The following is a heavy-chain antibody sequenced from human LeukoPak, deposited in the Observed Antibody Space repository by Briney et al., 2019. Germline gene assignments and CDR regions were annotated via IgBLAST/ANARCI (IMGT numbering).Heavy chain of an antibody. CDR1: GFTFSSYS. J-gene: IGHJ6*03. Sequence: GGSLRLSCAASGFTFSSYSMNWVRQAPGKGLEWVSSISSSSSYIYYADSVKGRFTISRDNAKNSLYLQKNSLRAEDTAVYYCATGVAPYYYYYYMDVWGKGTTVTVSS. V-gene: IGHV3-21*01. D-gene: IGHD2-8*01. CDR2: ISSSSSYI. CDR3: ATGVAPYYYYYYMDV.